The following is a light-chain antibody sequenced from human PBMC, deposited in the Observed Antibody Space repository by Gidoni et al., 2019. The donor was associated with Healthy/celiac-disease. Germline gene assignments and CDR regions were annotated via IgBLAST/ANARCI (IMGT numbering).Light chain of an antibody. CDR1: QGISSY. V-gene: IGKV1-8*01. CDR3: QQYYSYPQWT. J-gene: IGKJ1*01. Sequence: AIRMTQSPSSFSASTGDRVTITCRASQGISSYLAWYQQKPGKAPKLLIYATSTLQSGVPSRFSGSGSGTDFTLTISCLQSEDFATDYCQQYYSYPQWTFGQGTKVEIK. CDR2: ATS.